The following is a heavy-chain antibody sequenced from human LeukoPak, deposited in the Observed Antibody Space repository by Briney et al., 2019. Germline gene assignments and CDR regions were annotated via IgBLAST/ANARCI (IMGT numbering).Heavy chain of an antibody. V-gene: IGHV1-18*01. J-gene: IGHJ6*03. D-gene: IGHD3-22*01. Sequence: GASVKVSCKASGYTFTSYGISWVRQAPGQGLEWMGWISAYNGNTNYAQKLQGRVTMTTDTSTSTAYMELRSLRSDDTAVYYCARDSVARPYYYDSSGYYYYYYMDVWGKGTTVTVSS. CDR2: ISAYNGNT. CDR3: ARDSVARPYYYDSSGYYYYYYMDV. CDR1: GYTFTSYG.